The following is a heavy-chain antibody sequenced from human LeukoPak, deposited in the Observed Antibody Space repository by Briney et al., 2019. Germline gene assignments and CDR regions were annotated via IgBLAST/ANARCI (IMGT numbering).Heavy chain of an antibody. CDR1: GGSISNYY. Sequence: SETLSLTCTVSGGSISNYYWSWIRQPPGKGLEWIGYIYYSGSTNYNSSLKSRVTISVDTSKNQFSLKLSSVTAADTAVYYCARGGWSLDLWGRDTLDTVSS. D-gene: IGHD1-26*01. CDR2: IYYSGST. V-gene: IGHV4-59*01. CDR3: ARGGWSLDL. J-gene: IGHJ2*01.